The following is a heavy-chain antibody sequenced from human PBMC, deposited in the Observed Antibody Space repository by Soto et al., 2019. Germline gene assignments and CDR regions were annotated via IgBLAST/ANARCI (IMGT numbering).Heavy chain of an antibody. CDR2: LSYDGVNN. V-gene: IGHV3-30-3*01. J-gene: IGHJ4*02. CDR1: GFTFSRYA. CDR3: ARQILVAAGLNSPFDY. D-gene: IGHD6-13*01. Sequence: QVQLVESGGGVVQPGGSLRLSCAASGFTFSRYAMHWVRQAPGKGLEWLAILSYDGVNNYYADSVKGRFTLSRDNSKSTLYLLLNNLKPDATAVYYCARQILVAAGLNSPFDYWGQGTLVSLSS.